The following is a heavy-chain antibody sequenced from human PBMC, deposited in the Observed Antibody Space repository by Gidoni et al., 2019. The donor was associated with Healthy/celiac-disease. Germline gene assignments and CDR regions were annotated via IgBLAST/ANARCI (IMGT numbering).Heavy chain of an antibody. D-gene: IGHD2-15*01. J-gene: IGHJ6*02. V-gene: IGHV4-30-4*01. CDR3: ARGGSRGLQIYYYYYGMDV. CDR2: IYYSGST. Sequence: QVQLQESGPGLVKPSQTLSLTCTVSGGSISSGDYYWSWIRQPPGKGLEWIGYIYYSGSTYYNPSLKSRVTISVDTSKNQFSLKLSSVTAADTAVYYCARGGSRGLQIYYYYYGMDVWGQGTTVTVSS. CDR1: GGSISSGDYY.